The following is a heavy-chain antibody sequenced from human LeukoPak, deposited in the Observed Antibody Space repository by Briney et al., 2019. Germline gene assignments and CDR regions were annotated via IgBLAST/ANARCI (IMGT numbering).Heavy chain of an antibody. CDR3: AKYSGSYPGYFDL. CDR1: GGSFSGYY. CDR2: INHSGST. V-gene: IGHV4-34*01. J-gene: IGHJ2*01. D-gene: IGHD1-26*01. Sequence: SETLSLTCAVYGGSFSGYYWSWIRQPPGKGLEWIGEINHSGSTNYNPSLKSRVTISVDTSKNQFSLKLTSVTAADTAVYYCAKYSGSYPGYFDLWGRGTLVTVSS.